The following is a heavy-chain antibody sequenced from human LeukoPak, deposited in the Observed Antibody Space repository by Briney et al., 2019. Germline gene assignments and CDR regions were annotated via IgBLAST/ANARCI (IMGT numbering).Heavy chain of an antibody. Sequence: PSETLSLTCAVYGGSFSGYYWSWIRQPPGKGLEWIGEINRSGSTNYNPSLKSRVTISVDTSKNQFSLKLSSVTAADTAVYYCARYRSGYSYGPSDAFDIWGQGTMVTVSS. CDR2: INRSGST. J-gene: IGHJ3*02. D-gene: IGHD5-18*01. CDR1: GGSFSGYY. CDR3: ARYRSGYSYGPSDAFDI. V-gene: IGHV4-34*01.